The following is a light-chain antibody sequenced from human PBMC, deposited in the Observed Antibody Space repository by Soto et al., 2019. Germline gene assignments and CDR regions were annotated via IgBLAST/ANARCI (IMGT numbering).Light chain of an antibody. CDR2: GAS. J-gene: IGKJ1*01. CDR1: QSVSSN. CDR3: QQYNNWPRT. V-gene: IGKV3-15*01. Sequence: IVMTQSPATLSVSPGERATLSCRASQSVSSNLAWYQQKPGQAPRLLIYGASTRVTGIPARFSGSGSGTEFTLTVSSLQSEDVAVYYCQQYNNWPRTFGQGTKVDIK.